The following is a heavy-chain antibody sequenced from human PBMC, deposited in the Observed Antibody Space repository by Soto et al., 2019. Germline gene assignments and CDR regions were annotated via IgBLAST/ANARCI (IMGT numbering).Heavy chain of an antibody. CDR1: GYSFTSYW. CDR2: IYPGDPDT. CDR3: ARFKAYYGDYYFDY. Sequence: PGESLKISCKGSGYSFTSYWIGWVRQMPGKGLEWMGIIYPGDPDTRYSPSSQGQVTISADKSISTAYLQWSSLKASDTAMYYCARFKAYYGDYYFDYWGQGTLVTVSS. V-gene: IGHV5-51*01. D-gene: IGHD4-17*01. J-gene: IGHJ4*02.